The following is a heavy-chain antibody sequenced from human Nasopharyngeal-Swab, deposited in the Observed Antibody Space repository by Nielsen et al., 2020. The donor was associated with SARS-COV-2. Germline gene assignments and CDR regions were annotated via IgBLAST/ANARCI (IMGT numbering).Heavy chain of an antibody. J-gene: IGHJ4*02. Sequence: ASVTVSCKVSVYTLTELSMHWVRQAPGKGLEWMGGFDPEDGETIYAQKFQGRVTMTEDTSTDTAYMELSSLRSEDTAVYYCATVYYDSSGRAYFDYWGQGTLVTVSS. CDR2: FDPEDGET. D-gene: IGHD3-22*01. V-gene: IGHV1-24*01. CDR3: ATVYYDSSGRAYFDY. CDR1: VYTLTELS.